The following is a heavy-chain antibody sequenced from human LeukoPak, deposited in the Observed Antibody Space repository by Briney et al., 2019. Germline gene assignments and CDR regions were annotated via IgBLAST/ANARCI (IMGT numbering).Heavy chain of an antibody. CDR3: VRDFNWAFDY. V-gene: IGHV6-1*01. Sequence: SQTLSLTCAISGDSVSSKSVSWNWIRQSPSGGLEYLGRTRYRSTWNAFYSSSVEGRITINADTSRNQVSLRLNSVTPEDTALYYCVRDFNWAFDYWGQGTLVTVSS. CDR1: GDSVSSKSVS. J-gene: IGHJ4*02. CDR2: TRYRSTWNA. D-gene: IGHD7-27*01.